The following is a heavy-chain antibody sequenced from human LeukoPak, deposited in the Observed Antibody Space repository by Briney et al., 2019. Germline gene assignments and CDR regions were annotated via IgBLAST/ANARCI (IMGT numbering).Heavy chain of an antibody. CDR2: IYYSGST. V-gene: IGHV4-59*08. CDR1: GGSISRYY. J-gene: IGHJ4*02. CDR3: ASIKGAGPFDY. D-gene: IGHD1-26*01. Sequence: SETLSLTCTVSGGSISRYYWSWIRQPPGKGLEWIGYIYYSGSTNYNPSLKSRVTISVDTSKNQFSLKLSSVTAADTAVYYCASIKGAGPFDYWGQGTLVTVSS.